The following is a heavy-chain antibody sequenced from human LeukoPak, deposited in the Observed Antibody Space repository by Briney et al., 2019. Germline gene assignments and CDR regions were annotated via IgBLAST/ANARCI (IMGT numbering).Heavy chain of an antibody. CDR2: ISGSGGST. V-gene: IGHV3-23*01. J-gene: IGHJ4*02. Sequence: TGGSLRLSCAASGFTLSSYAMSWVRQAPGKGLEWVSAISGSGGSTYYADSVKGRFTISRDNSKNTLYLQMNSLRAEDTAVYYCAKDAYTYYYDSSGYYWGPLIDYWGQGTLVTVSS. D-gene: IGHD3-22*01. CDR1: GFTLSSYA. CDR3: AKDAYTYYYDSSGYYWGPLIDY.